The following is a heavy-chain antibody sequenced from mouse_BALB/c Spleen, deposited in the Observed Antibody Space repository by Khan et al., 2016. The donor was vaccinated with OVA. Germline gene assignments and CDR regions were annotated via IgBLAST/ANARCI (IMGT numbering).Heavy chain of an antibody. V-gene: IGHV1S136*01. D-gene: IGHD2-12*01. CDR1: GYTFTSYV. Sequence: DVQLVESGPELVKPGASVKMSCKASGYTFTSYVMHWVKQKPGLGLEWIGYIYPFNDDTKYNEKFKGKAKLTSDKSSSKAYMELSSLTSEASAVSYCAPVGSYYVSFAYWGQGTLVTVSS. CDR2: IYPFNDDT. CDR3: APVGSYYVSFAY. J-gene: IGHJ3*01.